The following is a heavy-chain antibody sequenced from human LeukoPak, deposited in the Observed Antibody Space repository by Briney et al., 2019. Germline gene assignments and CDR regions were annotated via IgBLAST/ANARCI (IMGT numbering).Heavy chain of an antibody. V-gene: IGHV3-53*04. Sequence: GGSLRLSCAASGFTVGSNYMSWVRQAPGKGLEWVSFIYNDGRTYYADSVKGRFTISRHNSKNMLYLQMNSLRPEDTAVYYCQWELLDNWGQGTLVTVSS. CDR2: IYNDGRT. D-gene: IGHD1-26*01. CDR1: GFTVGSNY. J-gene: IGHJ4*02. CDR3: QWELLDN.